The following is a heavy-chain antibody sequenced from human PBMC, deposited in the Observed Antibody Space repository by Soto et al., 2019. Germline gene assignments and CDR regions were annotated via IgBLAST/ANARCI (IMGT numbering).Heavy chain of an antibody. CDR2: ISPYSGNT. Sequence: QVQLVQSGDEVRKPGSSVKVSCKASGYIFVNYGIAWVRQAPGQGLEWMGWISPYSGNTHYASKAQGRLTMATDTSTGTAYMGLGSLTSGDTAVYYCALVDNYVTPTPQDVWGQGTTVTVSS. CDR3: ALVDNYVTPTPQDV. CDR1: GYIFVNYG. J-gene: IGHJ6*02. D-gene: IGHD3-16*01. V-gene: IGHV1-18*01.